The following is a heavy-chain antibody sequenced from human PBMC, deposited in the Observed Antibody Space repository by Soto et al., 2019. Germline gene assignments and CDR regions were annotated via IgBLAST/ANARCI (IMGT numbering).Heavy chain of an antibody. CDR3: ARVPTIFGVGYYGMDV. Sequence: GGSLRLSCPASGFSFSDYYMSWIRQAPGKGLEWVSYISSTASNLYYADSVKGRFTISRDNAKNSLYLQMNSLRADDTAVYYCARVPTIFGVGYYGMDVWGQGTTVTVSS. D-gene: IGHD3-3*01. V-gene: IGHV3-11*01. J-gene: IGHJ6*02. CDR2: ISSTASNL. CDR1: GFSFSDYY.